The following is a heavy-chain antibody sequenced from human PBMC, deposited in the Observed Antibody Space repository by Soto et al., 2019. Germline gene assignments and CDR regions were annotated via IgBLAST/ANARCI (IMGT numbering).Heavy chain of an antibody. D-gene: IGHD5-12*01. J-gene: IGHJ4*02. CDR3: ASSGYPFYYFDY. CDR1: GGSISSYY. Sequence: SETLSLTCTVSGGSISSYYWSWIRQPPGKGLEWIGYIYYSGSTNYNPSLKSRVTISVDTSKNQFSLKLSSVTAADTAVYYCASSGYPFYYFDYWGQGTLVTVSS. CDR2: IYYSGST. V-gene: IGHV4-59*01.